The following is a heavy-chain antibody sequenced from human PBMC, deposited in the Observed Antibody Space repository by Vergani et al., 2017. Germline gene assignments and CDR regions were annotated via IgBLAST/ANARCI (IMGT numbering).Heavy chain of an antibody. CDR3: ARESSGYAPHYYYFYLDV. D-gene: IGHD3-22*01. J-gene: IGHJ6*03. V-gene: IGHV4-61*02. Sequence: QVQLQESGPGLVKPSQTLSLTCTVSGGSISSGDYYWTWIRQPAGKGLQWIGRIFTSGSATYNPSLKSRVTMSLDTSNNQISLKLSSVTAADTAVYFCARESSGYAPHYYYFYLDVWGKGTTVTVSS. CDR2: IFTSGSA. CDR1: GGSISSGDYY.